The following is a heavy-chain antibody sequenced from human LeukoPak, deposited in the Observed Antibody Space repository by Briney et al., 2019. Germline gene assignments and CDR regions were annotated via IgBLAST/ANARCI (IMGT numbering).Heavy chain of an antibody. J-gene: IGHJ4*02. Sequence: LPGGSLRLSCVASGFTFGDVVMSWVRQAPGKGLEWVSAISYNGASTDYADSVKGRFAISRDNSKNTLYLQMNSLRAEDTAVYYCARRTGGTKDYWGQGTQATVSS. CDR3: ARRTGGTKDY. CDR2: ISYNGAST. CDR1: GFTFGDVV. D-gene: IGHD7-27*01. V-gene: IGHV3-23*01.